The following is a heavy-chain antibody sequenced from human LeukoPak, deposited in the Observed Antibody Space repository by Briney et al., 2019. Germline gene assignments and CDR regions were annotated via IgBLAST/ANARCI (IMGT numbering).Heavy chain of an antibody. Sequence: GGSLRLSCAASGFTFSSYAMHWVRQAPGKGLEWVAVISYDGSNKYYADSVKGRFTISRDNSKNTLYLQMNSLRAEDTAVYYCARGAKYSNYVGPFDYWGQGTLVTVSS. CDR1: GFTFSSYA. J-gene: IGHJ4*02. D-gene: IGHD4-11*01. CDR2: ISYDGSNK. V-gene: IGHV3-30-3*01. CDR3: ARGAKYSNYVGPFDY.